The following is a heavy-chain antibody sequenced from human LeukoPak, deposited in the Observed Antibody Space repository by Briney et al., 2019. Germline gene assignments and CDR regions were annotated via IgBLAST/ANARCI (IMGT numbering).Heavy chain of an antibody. CDR2: IYYTGTT. D-gene: IGHD6-13*01. V-gene: IGHV4-59*11. J-gene: IGHJ4*02. Sequence: SETLSLTCTVSGGSINSHYWSWIRQAPGKGLEWIGYIYYTGTTNYNPSLKSRVTVSLDTSKNQFSLKLRSVTAADTAVYYCARGHLSGSSWYDYWGQGTLVTVSS. CDR1: GGSINSHY. CDR3: ARGHLSGSSWYDY.